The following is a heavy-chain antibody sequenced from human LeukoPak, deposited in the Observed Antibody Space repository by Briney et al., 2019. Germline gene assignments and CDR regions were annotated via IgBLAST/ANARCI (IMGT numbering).Heavy chain of an antibody. CDR1: GFTFSTYN. V-gene: IGHV3-48*01. D-gene: IGHD3-22*01. Sequence: GGSLRLSCAASGFTFSTYNMNWVRQAPGKGLEWVSYISSSSSTIYYADSVKGRFTISRDNAKNSLYLQMNSLRAEDTAVYYCARGGIVVVYPYYFDYWGQGTLVTVSS. CDR3: ARGGIVVVYPYYFDY. CDR2: ISSSSSTI. J-gene: IGHJ4*02.